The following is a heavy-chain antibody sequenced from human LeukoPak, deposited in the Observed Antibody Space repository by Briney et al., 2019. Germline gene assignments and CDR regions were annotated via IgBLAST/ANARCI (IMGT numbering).Heavy chain of an antibody. CDR1: GFTFSAYR. Sequence: QTGGSLRLSCAASGFTFSAYRMSWVRQAPGKGLEWVANIKQDGSEKYYVDSVKGRFTISRDNAKNSLYLQMNSLRAEDRAVYCCARGGVGRGYSYYWGQGALVTVSS. V-gene: IGHV3-7*01. CDR2: IKQDGSEK. CDR3: ARGGVGRGYSYY. D-gene: IGHD3-22*01. J-gene: IGHJ4*02.